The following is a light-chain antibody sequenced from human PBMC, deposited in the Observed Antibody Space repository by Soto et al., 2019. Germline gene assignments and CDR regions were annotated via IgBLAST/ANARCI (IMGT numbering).Light chain of an antibody. CDR1: HNINNY. Sequence: DIQMTQSPSSLSASVGDRVTITCRASHNINNYLSWYQQKPGKAPKLLIYAASSLQSGVPSRFSGSGSGTDFTLTISRLEPEDFAVYYCHQYGSSPRTFGQGTKVDIK. J-gene: IGKJ1*01. CDR2: AAS. CDR3: HQYGSSPRT. V-gene: IGKV1-39*01.